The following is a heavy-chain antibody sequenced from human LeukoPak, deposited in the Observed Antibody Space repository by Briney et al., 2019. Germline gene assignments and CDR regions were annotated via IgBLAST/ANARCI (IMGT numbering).Heavy chain of an antibody. V-gene: IGHV1-2*02. J-gene: IGHJ4*02. D-gene: IGHD3-22*01. Sequence: ASVKVSCKASGYTFTGYYMHWVRQAPGQGLEWMGWINPNSGGTNYAQKFQGRVTMTRDTSISTAYMELSRLRSDDTAVYYCARDLDRYYYDSSGYYYFDYWGQGTLVTVSS. CDR1: GYTFTGYY. CDR3: ARDLDRYYYDSSGYYYFDY. CDR2: INPNSGGT.